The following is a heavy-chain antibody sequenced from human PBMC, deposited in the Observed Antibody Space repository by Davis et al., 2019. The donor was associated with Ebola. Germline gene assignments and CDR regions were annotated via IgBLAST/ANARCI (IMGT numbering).Heavy chain of an antibody. V-gene: IGHV4-59*12. CDR2: IYYSGST. J-gene: IGHJ4*02. Sequence: MPSETLSLTCTVSGGSISSYYWSWIRQPPGKGLEWIGYIYYSGSTNYNPSLKSRVTISVDTSKNQFSLKLSYVTAADTAVYYCARGRRYSYGPPRYWGQGTLVTVSS. D-gene: IGHD5-18*01. CDR1: GGSISSYY. CDR3: ARGRRYSYGPPRY.